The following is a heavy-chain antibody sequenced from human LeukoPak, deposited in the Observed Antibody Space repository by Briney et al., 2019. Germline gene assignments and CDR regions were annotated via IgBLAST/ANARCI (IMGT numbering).Heavy chain of an antibody. J-gene: IGHJ4*02. V-gene: IGHV1-24*01. CDR3: ATGIQLWPTFDY. CDR1: GYTLTELS. Sequence: GASVKVSCKVSGYTLTELSMHWMRQAPGKGLEWMGGFDPEDGETIYAQKFQGRVTMTEDTSTDTAYMELSSLRSEDTAVYYCATGIQLWPTFDYWGQGTLVTVSS. CDR2: FDPEDGET. D-gene: IGHD5-18*01.